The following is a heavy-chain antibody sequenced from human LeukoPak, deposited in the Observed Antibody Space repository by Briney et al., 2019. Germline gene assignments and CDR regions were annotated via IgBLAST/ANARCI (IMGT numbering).Heavy chain of an antibody. Sequence: PGRSLRLSCAASGFTFSSYGMTWVRQAPGKGLEWVSTLSGSGSNTYYADSVKGRFTISRDNSKSTLYLQMNSLRVEDTAVYYCAKLKGTVASGWYYFDYWGQGTLVTVSS. CDR2: LSGSGSNT. CDR1: GFTFSSYG. CDR3: AKLKGTVASGWYYFDY. V-gene: IGHV3-23*01. D-gene: IGHD6-19*01. J-gene: IGHJ4*02.